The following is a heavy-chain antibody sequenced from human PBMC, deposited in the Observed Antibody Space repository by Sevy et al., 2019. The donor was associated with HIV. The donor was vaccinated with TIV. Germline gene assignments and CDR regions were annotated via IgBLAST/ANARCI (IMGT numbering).Heavy chain of an antibody. J-gene: IGHJ4*02. D-gene: IGHD5-18*01. CDR2: IHSDDTT. Sequence: GESLKISCAASGFTVNSNYMTWVRQAPGKGLEGVSVIHSDDTTYHANSVMDRFTISRDNFKNTLYLHMSSLGAEDTSGYYCARGKSGYGYALNYWGQGTLVTVSS. V-gene: IGHV3-66*01. CDR3: ARGKSGYGYALNY. CDR1: GFTVNSNY.